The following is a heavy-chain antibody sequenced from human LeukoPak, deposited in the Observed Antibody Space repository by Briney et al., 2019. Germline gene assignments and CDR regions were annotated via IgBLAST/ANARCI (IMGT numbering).Heavy chain of an antibody. V-gene: IGHV3-33*01. CDR1: GFTFSSYG. CDR2: IWYDGSNK. CDR3: ARAEVSYYDSSGPIDY. Sequence: SGGSLRLSCAASGFTFSSYGMHWVRQAPGKGLEWVAVIWYDGSNKYYADSVKGRFTISRDNSKNTLYLQMNSLRAEDTAVYYCARAEVSYYDSSGPIDYWGQGTLVTVSP. J-gene: IGHJ4*02. D-gene: IGHD3-22*01.